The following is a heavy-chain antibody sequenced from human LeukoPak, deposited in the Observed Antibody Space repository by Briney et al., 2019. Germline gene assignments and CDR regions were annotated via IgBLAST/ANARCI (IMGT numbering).Heavy chain of an antibody. CDR3: ARGGSGISNAFDI. CDR1: GCSISAYY. V-gene: IGHV4-59*08. CDR2: VYYSGAT. J-gene: IGHJ3*02. Sequence: SETLSLTCTVSGCSISAYYWSWIRQPPGKGLEWIGYVYYSGATNYNPSLKSRVTISLETSKNQFALRLTSVTAADTAVYYCARGGSGISNAFDIWGQGTMVTVSS. D-gene: IGHD3-10*01.